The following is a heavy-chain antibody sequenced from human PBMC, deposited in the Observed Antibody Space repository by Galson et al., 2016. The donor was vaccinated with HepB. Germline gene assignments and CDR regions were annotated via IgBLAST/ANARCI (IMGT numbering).Heavy chain of an antibody. D-gene: IGHD4/OR15-4a*01. CDR1: GISISNYW. Sequence: SLRLSCAASGISISNYWMSWVRQAPGKGLEWVANIKQDGSETSFVGSVRGRFTISRDNAKKSLYLQMDSLRAEDTAIYYCARVTRVAGAHLYFNYWGQGTLVTVSS. CDR3: ARVTRVAGAHLYFNY. J-gene: IGHJ4*02. V-gene: IGHV3-7*01. CDR2: IKQDGSET.